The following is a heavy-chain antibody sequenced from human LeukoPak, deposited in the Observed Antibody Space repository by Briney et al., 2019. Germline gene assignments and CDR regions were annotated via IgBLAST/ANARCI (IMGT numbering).Heavy chain of an antibody. CDR1: GFTFSSYN. V-gene: IGHV3-21*01. D-gene: IGHD1-7*01. CDR2: ISSSSNYI. J-gene: IGHJ4*02. CDR3: ARGGSLGRIRGTSDS. Sequence: GGSLRLSCAASGFTFSSYNMNWVRQAPGKGLEWVSSISSSSNYINYADSVEGRFTISRDNAKNSLYLQMNSLRAEDTAVYYCARGGSLGRIRGTSDSRGQGTLVTVSS.